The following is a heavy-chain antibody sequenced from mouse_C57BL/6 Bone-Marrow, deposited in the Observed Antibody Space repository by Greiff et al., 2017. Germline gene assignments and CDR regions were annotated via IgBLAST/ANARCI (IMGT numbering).Heavy chain of an antibody. D-gene: IGHD1-1*01. CDR1: GFTFSSYA. Sequence: EVKLMESGGGLVKPGGSLKLSCAASGFTFSSYAMSWVRQTPEKRLEWVATISDGGSYTYYPDNVKGRFTISRDNAKNNLYMKMGHLKSEDTAMCYCAREISDYYGSGPCFAYWGQGTLVTVSA. V-gene: IGHV5-4*01. CDR2: ISDGGSYT. J-gene: IGHJ3*01. CDR3: AREISDYYGSGPCFAY.